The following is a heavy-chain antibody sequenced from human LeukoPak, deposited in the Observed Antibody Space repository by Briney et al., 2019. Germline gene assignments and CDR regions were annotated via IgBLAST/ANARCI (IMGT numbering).Heavy chain of an antibody. D-gene: IGHD6-6*01. J-gene: IGHJ6*03. V-gene: IGHV4-59*01. Sequence: ASETLSLACTVSGGSISSYYWSWFRQPPGKGLEWIGYIYYSGSTNYNPSLKSRVTILVDTSKNQVSLKLSSVTAADTAVYFCARDWGVGGRPGYMDVWGKGTTVTVSS. CDR1: GGSISSYY. CDR3: ARDWGVGGRPGYMDV. CDR2: IYYSGST.